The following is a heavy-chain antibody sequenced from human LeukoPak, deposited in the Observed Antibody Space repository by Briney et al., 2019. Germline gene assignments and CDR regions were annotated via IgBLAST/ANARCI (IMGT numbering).Heavy chain of an antibody. V-gene: IGHV3-13*01. Sequence: GGSLRLSCAASGFTLSNFAMHWVRQATGKGLEWVSAIGTAGNTFYPGSVKGRFTISRENAKNSLYLQKNNLRAEDTAVYYCARQMTPHGNFDYWGQGTLVTVSS. D-gene: IGHD1-26*01. J-gene: IGHJ4*02. CDR1: GFTLSNFA. CDR3: ARQMTPHGNFDY. CDR2: IGTAGNT.